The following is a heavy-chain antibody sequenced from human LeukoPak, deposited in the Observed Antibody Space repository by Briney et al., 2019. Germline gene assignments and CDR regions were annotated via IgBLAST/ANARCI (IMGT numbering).Heavy chain of an antibody. CDR1: GGTFSSYA. J-gene: IGHJ5*02. V-gene: IGHV1-69*05. Sequence: SVKVSCKASGGTFSSYAISWVRQAPGQGLEWMGRIIPIFGTANYAQKFQGRVTITTDESTSTAYMELSRLRSDDTAVYYCARRLEVSEDWFDPWGQGTLVTVSS. CDR3: ARRLEVSEDWFDP. D-gene: IGHD2-8*02. CDR2: IIPIFGTA.